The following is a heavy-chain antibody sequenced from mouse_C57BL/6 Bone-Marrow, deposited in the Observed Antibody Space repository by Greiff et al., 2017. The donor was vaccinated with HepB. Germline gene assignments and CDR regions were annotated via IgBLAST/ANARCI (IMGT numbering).Heavy chain of an antibody. CDR1: GFSLTSYG. J-gene: IGHJ3*01. CDR3: ANYDGYHGGFAY. Sequence: VKLVESGPGLVQPSQSLSITCTVSGFSLTSYGVHWVRQSPGKGLEWLGVIWRGGSTDYNAAFMSRLSITKDNSKSQVFFKMNSLQADDTAIYYCANYDGYHGGFAYWGQGTLVTVSA. D-gene: IGHD2-3*01. V-gene: IGHV2-5*01. CDR2: IWRGGST.